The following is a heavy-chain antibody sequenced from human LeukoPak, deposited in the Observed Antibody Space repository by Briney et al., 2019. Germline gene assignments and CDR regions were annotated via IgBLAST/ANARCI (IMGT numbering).Heavy chain of an antibody. CDR1: GFTFSSYW. CDR3: ARDLVSSGGESDY. Sequence: GGSLRPSCAASGFTFSSYWMSWVRQAPGKGLEWVANIKQDGSEKYYVDSVKGRFTISRDNAKNSLYLQMNSLRAEGTAVYYCARDLVSSGGESDYWGQGTLVTVSS. J-gene: IGHJ4*02. V-gene: IGHV3-7*03. CDR2: IKQDGSEK. D-gene: IGHD2-15*01.